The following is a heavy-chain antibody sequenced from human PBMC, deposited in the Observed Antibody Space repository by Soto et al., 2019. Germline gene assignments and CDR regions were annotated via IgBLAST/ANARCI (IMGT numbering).Heavy chain of an antibody. CDR1: GFTFSSYA. CDR2: ISGSGGST. V-gene: IGHV3-23*01. D-gene: IGHD6-19*01. Sequence: GGSLRLSCAASGFTFSSYAMSWVRQAPGKGLEWVSAISGSGGSTYYADSVKGRFTISRDNSKNTLYLQMNSLRAEDTAVYYCANFPGIVMAGTLDYWGQGTLVTVSS. J-gene: IGHJ4*02. CDR3: ANFPGIVMAGTLDY.